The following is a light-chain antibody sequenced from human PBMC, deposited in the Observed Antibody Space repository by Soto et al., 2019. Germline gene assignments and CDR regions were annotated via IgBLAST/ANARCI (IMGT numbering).Light chain of an antibody. J-gene: IGKJ5*01. CDR1: QSISSSF. CDR3: QQYDNSPIT. Sequence: EIVLTQSPGILSLSSGERAPLSCGASQSISSSFLAWYQQKPGQAPRLLIYGASSRATGIPDRFSGTGSETDFTLTISRLEPEDFAVYYCQQYDNSPITFGQGTRLEIK. CDR2: GAS. V-gene: IGKV3-20*01.